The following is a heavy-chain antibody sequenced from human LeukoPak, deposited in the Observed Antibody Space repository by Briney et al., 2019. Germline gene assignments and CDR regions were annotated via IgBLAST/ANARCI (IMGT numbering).Heavy chain of an antibody. Sequence: PGGSLRLSRAASGFTFSSYAMSWVRQAPGKGLEWVSAISGSGGSTYYADSVKGRFTISRDNSKNTLYLQMNSLRAEDTAVYYCAIDPLLWFGERVDYWGQGTLVTVSS. CDR2: ISGSGGST. CDR3: AIDPLLWFGERVDY. J-gene: IGHJ4*02. D-gene: IGHD3-10*01. CDR1: GFTFSSYA. V-gene: IGHV3-23*01.